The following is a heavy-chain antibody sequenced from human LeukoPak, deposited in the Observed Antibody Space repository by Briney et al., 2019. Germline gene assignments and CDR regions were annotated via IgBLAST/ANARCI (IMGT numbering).Heavy chain of an antibody. CDR1: GFTFSSYA. J-gene: IGHJ4*02. CDR3: ANLGLDCGGDCYPRYFDY. CDR2: ISGSGGST. Sequence: GGSLRLSCAASGFTFSSYAMSWVRQAPGKGLEWVSAISGSGGSTYYADSVKGRFTISRDNSKNTLYLQMNSLRAEHTAVYYCANLGLDCGGDCYPRYFDYWGQGTLVTVSS. V-gene: IGHV3-23*01. D-gene: IGHD2-21*02.